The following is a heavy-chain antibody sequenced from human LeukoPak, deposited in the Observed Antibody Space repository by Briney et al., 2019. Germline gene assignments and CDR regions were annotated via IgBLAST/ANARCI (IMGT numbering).Heavy chain of an antibody. J-gene: IGHJ4*02. CDR3: ARENHGSFDY. Sequence: GGSLRLSCAASGITFSSYGMHWVRQAPGKGLEWVSCISSSSTYIYYADSVRGRFAISRDNAKNSLYLQMNSLRAEDTAVYYCARENHGSFDYWGQGSLVTVSS. CDR1: GITFSSYG. D-gene: IGHD1-14*01. CDR2: ISSSSTYI. V-gene: IGHV3-21*01.